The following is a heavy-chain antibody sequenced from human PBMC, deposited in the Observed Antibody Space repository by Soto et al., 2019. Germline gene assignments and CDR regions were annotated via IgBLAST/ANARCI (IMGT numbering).Heavy chain of an antibody. V-gene: IGHV4-34*01. CDR3: ARDKITGLFDY. J-gene: IGHJ4*02. CDR1: GGSFSGYD. CDR2: INHSGST. Sequence: PSETLSLTCAVDGGSFSGYDLTWIRQPPGTGLEWIGEINHSGSTNYNPSLKSRVTISVDTSKNQFSLKLTSVTAADTAVYYCARDKITGLFDYWGQGTLVTVSS. D-gene: IGHD2-8*02.